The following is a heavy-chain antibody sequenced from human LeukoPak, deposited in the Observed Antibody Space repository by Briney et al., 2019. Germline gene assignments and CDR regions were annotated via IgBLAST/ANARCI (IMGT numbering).Heavy chain of an antibody. CDR2: ISWDGGST. CDR3: AKSPAGREYYFDY. Sequence: PGGSLRLPCAASVFTFDDYAMHGARQAPGKGLEGVTLISWDGGSTQYTDSVKGRFTIDRANSKNSLYLQRNSLRAEDTALYYCAKSPAGREYYFDYWGQGTLVTVSS. D-gene: IGHD3-10*01. CDR1: VFTFDDYA. V-gene: IGHV3-43D*04. J-gene: IGHJ4*02.